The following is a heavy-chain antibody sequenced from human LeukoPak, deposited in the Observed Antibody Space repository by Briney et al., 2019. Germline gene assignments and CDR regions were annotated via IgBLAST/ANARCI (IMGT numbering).Heavy chain of an antibody. CDR1: GYTFTSYY. J-gene: IGHJ6*02. Sequence: ASVKVSCKASGYTFTSYYMHWVRQAPGQGLEWMGIINPSGGSTSYAQKFQGRVTMTRNTSISTAYMELSSLRSEDTAVYYCARVDCSSTSCSVYYHYGMDVWGQGTTVTVSS. CDR2: INPSGGST. D-gene: IGHD2-2*01. V-gene: IGHV1-46*01. CDR3: ARVDCSSTSCSVYYHYGMDV.